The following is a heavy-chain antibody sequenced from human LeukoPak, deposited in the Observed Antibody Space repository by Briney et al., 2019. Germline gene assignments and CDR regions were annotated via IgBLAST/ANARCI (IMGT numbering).Heavy chain of an antibody. CDR2: IFHSGST. Sequence: PSGTLSLTCTVSSDSIFASNWWSWVRQPPGKGLEWIGQIFHSGSTSYSPSLKSRVTISMDKSKNQISLRLTSVTAADTAVYYCARSPTKRVPEDYWGQGTLVTVSS. D-gene: IGHD2-2*01. V-gene: IGHV4-4*02. J-gene: IGHJ4*02. CDR1: SDSIFASNW. CDR3: ARSPTKRVPEDY.